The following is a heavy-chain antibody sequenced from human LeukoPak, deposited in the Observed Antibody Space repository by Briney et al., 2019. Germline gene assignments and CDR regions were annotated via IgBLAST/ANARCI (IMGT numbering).Heavy chain of an antibody. J-gene: IGHJ4*02. CDR3: AKDSITMIFLFLFDY. D-gene: IGHD3-22*01. V-gene: IGHV3-66*01. CDR2: IYSGGST. CDR1: GFTVSRSY. Sequence: GGSLRLSCAASGFTVSRSYMSWVRQAPGKGLEWVSVIYSGGSTYYADSVKGRFTISRDNSKNTLYLQMNSLRAEDTAVYFCAKDSITMIFLFLFDYWGQGALVTVSS.